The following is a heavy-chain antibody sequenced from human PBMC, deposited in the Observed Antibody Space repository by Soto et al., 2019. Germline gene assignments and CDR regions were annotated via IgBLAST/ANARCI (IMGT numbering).Heavy chain of an antibody. D-gene: IGHD6-13*01. CDR3: AKGWYSSTWSGGMDA. CDR1: RFTFSSYG. V-gene: IGHV3-30*18. CDR2: ISYDGENK. Sequence: GGSLRLSCAASRFTFSSYGMHWVRQAPGKGLEWVAVISYDGENKYYADSVKGRFTISRDNSKNTLYLEINSLRVEDTATYHCAKGWYSSTWSGGMDAWGQGTTVTVSS. J-gene: IGHJ6*02.